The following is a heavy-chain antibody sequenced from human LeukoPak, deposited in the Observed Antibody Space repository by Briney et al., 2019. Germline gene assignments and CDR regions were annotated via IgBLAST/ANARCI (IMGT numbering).Heavy chain of an antibody. Sequence: PSETLSLTCTVSGGSISSYYWSWIRQPPGKGLEWIGYIYYSGSTNYNPSLKSRVTISVDTSKNQYSLKLSSVTAADTAVYCCARATTGTTNWFDPWGQGTLVTVSS. J-gene: IGHJ5*02. CDR2: IYYSGST. CDR1: GGSISSYY. D-gene: IGHD1-1*01. CDR3: ARATTGTTNWFDP. V-gene: IGHV4-59*01.